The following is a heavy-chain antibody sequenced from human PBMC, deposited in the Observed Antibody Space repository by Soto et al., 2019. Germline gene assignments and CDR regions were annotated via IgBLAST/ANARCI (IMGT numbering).Heavy chain of an antibody. CDR2: ISYDGSNK. Sequence: QVQLVESGGGVVQPGRSLRLSCAASGFTFSSYGMHWVRQAPGKGLEWVAVISYDGSNKYYADSVKGRFTISRDNSKNTLYLQMNSLRAEDTAVYYCARGPITGDAFDIWGQGTMVTVSS. D-gene: IGHD3-3*01. CDR3: ARGPITGDAFDI. J-gene: IGHJ3*02. CDR1: GFTFSSYG. V-gene: IGHV3-30*19.